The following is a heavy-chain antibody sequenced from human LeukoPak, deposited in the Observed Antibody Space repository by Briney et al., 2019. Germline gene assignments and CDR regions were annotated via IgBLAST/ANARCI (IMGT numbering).Heavy chain of an antibody. V-gene: IGHV1-69*13. J-gene: IGHJ4*02. CDR1: GGTFSSYA. D-gene: IGHD4-17*01. Sequence: ASVKVSCKASGGTFSSYAISWVRQAPGQGLEWMGGIIPIFGTANYAQKFQGRVTITADESTSTVYMELSSLRSDDTAVYYYARVNRDDYGDYFFDYWGQGTLVTVSS. CDR2: IIPIFGTA. CDR3: ARVNRDDYGDYFFDY.